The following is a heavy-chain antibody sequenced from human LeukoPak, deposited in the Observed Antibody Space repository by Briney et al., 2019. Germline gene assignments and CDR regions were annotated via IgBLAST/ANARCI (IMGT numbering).Heavy chain of an antibody. D-gene: IGHD6-19*01. CDR1: GYTFINYH. CDR3: ARDLKMGYSSGRYSWGTGSSNDY. V-gene: IGHV1-46*01. Sequence: GASVKVSCKASGYTFINYHMHWVRQAPGQGLEWMGIINPSGGVTTYAQKFQGRVTMTRDMSTSTVYMELRSLRSDDTAVYYCARDLKMGYSSGRYSWGTGSSNDYWGQGTLVTVSS. J-gene: IGHJ4*02. CDR2: INPSGGVT.